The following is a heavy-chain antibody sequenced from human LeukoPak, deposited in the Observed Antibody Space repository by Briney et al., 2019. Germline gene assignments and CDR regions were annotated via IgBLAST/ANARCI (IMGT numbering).Heavy chain of an antibody. CDR2: IYNSVTT. V-gene: IGHV4-59*01. CDR3: VTGGGWLPDY. CDR1: GGSISSYY. D-gene: IGHD3-22*01. Sequence: PSETLSLTCTVSGGSISSYYCIWFRQPPGKGLEWIGYIYNSVTTNYNPSLKSRVTISVDMSKNQFSLRLSSVTATDTAVYYCVTGGGWLPDYWGQGTLVTVSS. J-gene: IGHJ4*02.